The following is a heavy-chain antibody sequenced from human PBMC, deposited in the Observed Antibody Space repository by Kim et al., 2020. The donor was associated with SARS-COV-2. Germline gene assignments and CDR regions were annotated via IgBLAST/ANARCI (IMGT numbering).Heavy chain of an antibody. CDR1: GYSFTSYW. V-gene: IGHV5-51*01. Sequence: GESLKISCKGSGYSFTSYWIGWVRQMPGKGLEWMGIIYPGDSDTRYSPSFQGQVTISADKSISTAYLQWSSLKASDTAMYYCATGGTTVTTSYYYYGMDVWGQGTTVTVSS. D-gene: IGHD4-17*01. CDR2: IYPGDSDT. CDR3: ATGGTTVTTSYYYYGMDV. J-gene: IGHJ6*02.